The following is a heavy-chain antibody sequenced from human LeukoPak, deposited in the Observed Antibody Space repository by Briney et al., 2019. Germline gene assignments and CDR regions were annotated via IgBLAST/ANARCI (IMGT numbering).Heavy chain of an antibody. CDR1: GFTFSSYG. V-gene: IGHV3-30*02. CDR2: IRYDGSTK. CDR3: ARGSGSYDNNDYSLLNYFDS. Sequence: PGGSLRLSCAASGFTFSSYGMHWVRQAPGKGLEWVAFIRYDGSTKYYADSVKGRFTISRDKSKNTLYLQMNNLRKDDTAVYYCARGSGSYDNNDYSLLNYFDSWGQGTLVTVSS. D-gene: IGHD3-22*01. J-gene: IGHJ4*02.